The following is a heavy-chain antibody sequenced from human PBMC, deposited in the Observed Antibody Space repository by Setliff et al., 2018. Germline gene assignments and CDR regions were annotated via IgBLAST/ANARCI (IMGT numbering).Heavy chain of an antibody. CDR3: ARGRGGNPNWYFDL. CDR1: GYTFSSYD. D-gene: IGHD2-15*01. CDR2: MNPNSGNT. J-gene: IGHJ2*01. V-gene: IGHV1-8*01. Sequence: ASVKVSCKASGYTFSSYDINWVRQASGQGLEWMGWMNPNSGNTGYAQKFQGRVTMTRNTSINTAYMELSSLRSRDTAVYYCARGRGGNPNWYFDLWGRGALVT.